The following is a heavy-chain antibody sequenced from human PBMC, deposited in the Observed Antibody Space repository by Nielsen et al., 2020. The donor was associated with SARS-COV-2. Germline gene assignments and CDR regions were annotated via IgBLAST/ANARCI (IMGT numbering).Heavy chain of an antibody. Sequence: GGSLRLSCAASGFTFSSYAMHWVRQAPGKGLEWVAVISYDGSNKYYADSVKGRFTISRDNSKNTLYLQMNSLRAEDTALYYCAAAGTNYYYGMDVWGQGTTVTVSS. CDR1: GFTFSSYA. V-gene: IGHV3-30-3*01. D-gene: IGHD6-13*01. J-gene: IGHJ6*02. CDR2: ISYDGSNK. CDR3: AAAGTNYYYGMDV.